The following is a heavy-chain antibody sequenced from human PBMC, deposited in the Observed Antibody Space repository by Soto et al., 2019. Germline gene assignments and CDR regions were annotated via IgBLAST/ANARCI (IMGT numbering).Heavy chain of an antibody. CDR1: GFAFSAYA. J-gene: IGHJ4*02. D-gene: IGHD6-19*01. CDR2: ISYDGSNI. CDR3: TREPTGTAVAGPGGY. Sequence: QVQLVDSGGGVVQPGRSLKLSCAASGFAFSAYAMQWVRQAPGKGLEWVALISYDGSNIYYADSVKGRFTISRDNSVNTLYLQMNSLRPEDTAVYYCTREPTGTAVAGPGGYWCQGTLFTVSS. V-gene: IGHV3-30*04.